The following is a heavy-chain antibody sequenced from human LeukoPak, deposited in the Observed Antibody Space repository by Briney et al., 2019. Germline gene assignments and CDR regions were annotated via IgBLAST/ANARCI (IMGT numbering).Heavy chain of an antibody. Sequence: SETLSLTCAVYGGSFSGYYWSWIRQPPGKGLEWIGEINHSGSTNYNPSLKSRVTISVDTSKNQFSLKLSSVTAADTAVYYCARGRQDDNWFDPWGQGTLVTVSS. V-gene: IGHV4-34*01. CDR3: ARGRQDDNWFDP. J-gene: IGHJ5*02. CDR2: INHSGST. CDR1: GGSFSGYY.